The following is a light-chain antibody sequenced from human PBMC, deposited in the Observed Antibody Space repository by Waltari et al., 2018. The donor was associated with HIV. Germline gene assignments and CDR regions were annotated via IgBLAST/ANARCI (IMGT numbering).Light chain of an antibody. CDR3: QQYYNTPLP. V-gene: IGKV4-1*01. CDR1: QRLLYRSYNKIY. Sequence: DIVMTQSPDSLAVSLGERDTSNYRSRQRLLYRSYNKIYLALYQQKAGQLPKLLIYSASTRESVVPDRFSGSGSGTEFTLTISSLQADDVAVYYCQQYYNTPLPFGGGTKVEIK. J-gene: IGKJ4*01. CDR2: SAS.